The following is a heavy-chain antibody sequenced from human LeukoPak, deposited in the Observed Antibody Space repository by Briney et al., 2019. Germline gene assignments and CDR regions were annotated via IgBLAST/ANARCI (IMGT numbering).Heavy chain of an antibody. CDR2: ISGNSNYI. Sequence: GGSLRLSCAASGFTFSSYSMNWVRQAPGKGLEWVSSISGNSNYIYYADSVKGRFTISRDNAKNSLYLQMNSLRAEDTAVYYCANSHYYYFMDVWGKGTTVTVSS. J-gene: IGHJ6*03. CDR1: GFTFSSYS. V-gene: IGHV3-21*01. CDR3: ANSHYYYFMDV. D-gene: IGHD2-21*01.